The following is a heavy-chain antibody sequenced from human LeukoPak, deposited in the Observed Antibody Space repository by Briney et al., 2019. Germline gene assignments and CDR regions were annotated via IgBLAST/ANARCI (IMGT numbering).Heavy chain of an antibody. D-gene: IGHD5-18*01. J-gene: IGHJ4*02. Sequence: SETLPLTCAVYGGSFSGYYWSWIRQPPGKGLEWIGEINHSGSTNYNPSLKSRVTISVDTSKNQFSLKLSSVTAADTAVYYCASAPRFRYSYGRNFDYWGQGTLVTVSS. CDR2: INHSGST. CDR3: ASAPRFRYSYGRNFDY. CDR1: GGSFSGYY. V-gene: IGHV4-34*01.